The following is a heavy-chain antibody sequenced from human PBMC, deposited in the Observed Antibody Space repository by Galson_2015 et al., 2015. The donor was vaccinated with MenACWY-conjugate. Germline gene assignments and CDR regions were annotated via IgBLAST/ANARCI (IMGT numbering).Heavy chain of an antibody. D-gene: IGHD2-2*01. V-gene: IGHV3-7*03. CDR1: TFSNYW. CDR3: ARGGDVEVVPAARYGMDV. CDR2: IKQDGTER. Sequence: TFSNYWMTWVRQAPGKGLECVATIKQDGTERYYVDSLKGRFTISRDNAKNSLYLQMSSLRAEDTAVYYCARGGDVEVVPAARYGMDVWGQGTTVTVSS. J-gene: IGHJ6*02.